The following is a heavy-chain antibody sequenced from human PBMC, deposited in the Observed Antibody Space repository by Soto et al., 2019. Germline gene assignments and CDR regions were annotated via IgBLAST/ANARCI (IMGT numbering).Heavy chain of an antibody. Sequence: EVQLVESGGGLVQPGGSLRLSCAASGFTLSSYDIHWVRQATGEGLAWVSGIGSGGDTHYADSVKGRFIISREDGNNSFYLQMTNLRVGDTAVYYFTRKTPPTGMEVWGQGATVTVSS. CDR3: TRKTPPTGMEV. CDR2: IGSGGDT. CDR1: GFTLSSYD. J-gene: IGHJ6*02. D-gene: IGHD3-9*01. V-gene: IGHV3-13*01.